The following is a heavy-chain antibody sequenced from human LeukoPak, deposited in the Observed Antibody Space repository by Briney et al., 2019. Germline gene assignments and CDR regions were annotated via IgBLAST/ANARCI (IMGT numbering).Heavy chain of an antibody. V-gene: IGHV3-11*06. CDR2: ISSSSSYT. Sequence: GGSLRPSCAASGFTFSDYYMSWIRQAPGKGLEWVSYISSSSSYTNYADSVKGRFTISRDSAKNSLYLQMNSLRAEDTAVYYCARAPHYSNYGPYYYGMDVWGQGTTVTVSS. CDR1: GFTFSDYY. CDR3: ARAPHYSNYGPYYYGMDV. D-gene: IGHD4-11*01. J-gene: IGHJ6*02.